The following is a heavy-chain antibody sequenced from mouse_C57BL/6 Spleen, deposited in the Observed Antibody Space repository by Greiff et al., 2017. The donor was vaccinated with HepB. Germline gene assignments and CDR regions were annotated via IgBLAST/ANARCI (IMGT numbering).Heavy chain of an antibody. V-gene: IGHV1-52*01. J-gene: IGHJ1*03. D-gene: IGHD2-4*01. Sequence: QVQLQQPGAELVRPGSSVKLSCKASGYTFTSYWMHWVKQRPIQGLEWIGNIDPSDSETHYNQKFKDKATLTVDKSSSTAYMQLSSLTSEDSAVYYWARFDYDDWYFDVWGTGTTVTVSS. CDR3: ARFDYDDWYFDV. CDR2: IDPSDSET. CDR1: GYTFTSYW.